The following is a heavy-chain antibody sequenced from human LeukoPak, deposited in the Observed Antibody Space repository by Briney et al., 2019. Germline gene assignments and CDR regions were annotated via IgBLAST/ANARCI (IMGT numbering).Heavy chain of an antibody. CDR1: GFTFSSYW. D-gene: IGHD2-21*01. CDR2: IHSDGTST. V-gene: IGHV3-74*01. Sequence: GASLRLSCAASGFTFSSYWMHWVRQAPGEGLVWVSRIHSDGTSTNYADSVKGRFTISRDNAKNTLYLQMNSLRVEDTAVYYCARGYSVRGDYWGQGTLVTVSS. J-gene: IGHJ4*02. CDR3: ARGYSVRGDY.